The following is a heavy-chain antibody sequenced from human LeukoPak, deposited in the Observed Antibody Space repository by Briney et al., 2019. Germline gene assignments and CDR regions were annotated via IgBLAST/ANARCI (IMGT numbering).Heavy chain of an antibody. V-gene: IGHV4-39*01. CDR3: ARQDYDSSGYSDY. CDR1: GGSISSSSYY. Sequence: SETLSLTCTVSGGSISSSSYYWGWIRQPTGKGLEWVGSIYYSGSTYYNPSLKSRVTISVDTSKNQFSLKLSSVTAADTAVYYCARQDYDSSGYSDYWGQGTLVTVSS. J-gene: IGHJ4*02. D-gene: IGHD3-22*01. CDR2: IYYSGST.